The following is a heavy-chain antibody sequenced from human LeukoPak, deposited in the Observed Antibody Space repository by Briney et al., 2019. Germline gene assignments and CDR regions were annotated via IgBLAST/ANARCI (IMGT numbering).Heavy chain of an antibody. CDR3: TREGYCSGGSCFYYYYMDV. D-gene: IGHD2-15*01. J-gene: IGHJ6*03. CDR1: GFTFSGSA. CDR2: IRSKANSYAT. Sequence: GGSLRLSCAASGFTFSGSAMHWVRQASGKGLEWVGRIRSKANSYATAYAASVKGRFTISRDDSKNTAYLQMNSLKTEDTAVYYCTREGYCSGGSCFYYYYMDVWGKGTTVTVSS. V-gene: IGHV3-73*01.